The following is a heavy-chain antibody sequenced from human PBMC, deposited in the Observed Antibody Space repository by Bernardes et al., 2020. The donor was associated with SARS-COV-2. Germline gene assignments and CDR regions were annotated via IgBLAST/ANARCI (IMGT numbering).Heavy chain of an antibody. J-gene: IGHJ5*02. Sequence: SLRLSCVASGFTSLSFDDYALSWVRHAPGKGLDWVSGISASGSRTYYADSVRGRFTISRDNSKNTLYLQMRSLRADDTAIYYCAKETIAARRFDPWGPGTLVTVSS. CDR1: GFTSLSFDDYA. CDR3: AKETIAARRFDP. CDR2: ISASGSRT. D-gene: IGHD6-6*01. V-gene: IGHV3-23*01.